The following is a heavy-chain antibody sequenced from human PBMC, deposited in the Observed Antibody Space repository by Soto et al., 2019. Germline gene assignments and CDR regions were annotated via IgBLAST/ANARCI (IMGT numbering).Heavy chain of an antibody. Sequence: QVQLVESGGGVVQPGRSLRLSCAASGFTFSSYGMHWVRQAPGKGLEWVAVIWYDGSNKYYADSVKGRFTISRDNSKNTLYLQMNSLRAEDTAVYYCARETPVQGGTLRYYGMDVWGQGTTVTVSS. CDR3: ARETPVQGGTLRYYGMDV. D-gene: IGHD2-15*01. V-gene: IGHV3-33*01. CDR1: GFTFSSYG. CDR2: IWYDGSNK. J-gene: IGHJ6*02.